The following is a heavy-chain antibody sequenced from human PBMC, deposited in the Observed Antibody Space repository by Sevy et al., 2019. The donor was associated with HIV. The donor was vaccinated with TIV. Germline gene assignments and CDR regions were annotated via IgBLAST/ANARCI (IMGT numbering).Heavy chain of an antibody. Sequence: SETLSLTCTVSGGSISSSSYYWGWIRQPPGKGLEWIGSIYYSGSTYYNPSLKSRVTISVDTSKNQFSLKLSSVTAADTAVYHCAADYGDYIRDAFDIWGQGTMVTVSS. J-gene: IGHJ3*02. CDR3: AADYGDYIRDAFDI. CDR2: IYYSGST. V-gene: IGHV4-39*01. CDR1: GGSISSSSYY. D-gene: IGHD4-17*01.